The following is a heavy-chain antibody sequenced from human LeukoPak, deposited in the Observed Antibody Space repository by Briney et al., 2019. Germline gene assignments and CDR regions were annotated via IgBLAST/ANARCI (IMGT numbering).Heavy chain of an antibody. D-gene: IGHD3-22*01. CDR1: GFTFSSYS. CDR2: ISSSSSYI. Sequence: PGGSLRLSCAASGFTFSSYSMNWVRQAPGKGPEWVSSISSSSSYIYYADSVKGRFTISRDNAKNSLYLQMNSLRAEDTAVYYCARVFDSSGYWFSRHWGQGTLVTVSS. J-gene: IGHJ4*02. V-gene: IGHV3-21*01. CDR3: ARVFDSSGYWFSRH.